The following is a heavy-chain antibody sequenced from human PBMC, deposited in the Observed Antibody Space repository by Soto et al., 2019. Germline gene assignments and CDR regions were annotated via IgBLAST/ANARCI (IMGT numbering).Heavy chain of an antibody. CDR1: GFTFSDHA. V-gene: IGHV3-23*01. CDR2: ISGGGSGA. CDR3: AIDLLWYTH. J-gene: IGHJ4*02. Sequence: EVQLLESGGGLVQPGGSLRLSCTASGFTFSDHAMTWVRQAPGKGLEWLSGISGGGSGAYYADSVKGRFTVSRANSNNTLFLQMDSLRVEDTAVYYCAIDLLWYTHWGQGTLVTVSS. D-gene: IGHD2-21*01.